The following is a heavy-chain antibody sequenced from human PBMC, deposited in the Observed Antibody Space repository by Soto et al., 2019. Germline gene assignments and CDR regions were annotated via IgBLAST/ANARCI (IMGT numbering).Heavy chain of an antibody. V-gene: IGHV3-48*03. D-gene: IGHD3-3*01. CDR1: GFTVSSYE. Sequence: XVSLRLPCAASGFTVSSYEMNWVRKAPGKGLEWVSYISSSVSTIYYADSVKGRFTISRDNAKNSLYLQMNSLRAEDTAVYYCERAHPYDSFRFDPWGQGTLVTVSS. CDR3: ERAHPYDSFRFDP. CDR2: ISSSVSTI. J-gene: IGHJ5*02.